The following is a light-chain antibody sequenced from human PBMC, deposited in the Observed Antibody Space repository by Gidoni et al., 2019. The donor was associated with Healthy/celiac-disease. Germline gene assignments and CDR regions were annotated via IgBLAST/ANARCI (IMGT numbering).Light chain of an antibody. V-gene: IGKV3-11*01. Sequence: TLSLSPGERATLSCRASQSVSSSLAWYQQKPGQAPRLLIYDASNRATGIPARFSGSGSGTDFTLTISSLEPEDFAVYYCQQRSNWPPMYSFXQXTKLEIK. CDR2: DAS. J-gene: IGKJ2*03. CDR1: QSVSSS. CDR3: QQRSNWPPMYS.